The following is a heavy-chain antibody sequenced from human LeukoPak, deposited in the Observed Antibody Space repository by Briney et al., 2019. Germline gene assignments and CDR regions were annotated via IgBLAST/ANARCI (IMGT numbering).Heavy chain of an antibody. CDR2: INPNSGGT. D-gene: IGHD2-2*01. J-gene: IGHJ4*02. V-gene: IGHV1-2*02. CDR3: ARDPPTAVDIDY. CDR1: GYTFTGYY. Sequence: ASVKVSCKASGYTFTGYYMHWVRQAPGQGLEWMGWINPNSGGTNYAQKFQGRVTMTRDTSISTAYMELSRLRSDDTAMYYCARDPPTAVDIDYWGQGTLLTVSS.